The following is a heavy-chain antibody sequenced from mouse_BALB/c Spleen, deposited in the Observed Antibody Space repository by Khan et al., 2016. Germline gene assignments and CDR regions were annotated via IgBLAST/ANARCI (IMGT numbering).Heavy chain of an antibody. CDR1: GFTFNTYA. CDR2: IRSKSNNYAT. CDR3: VRQRLLTPYWYFDV. J-gene: IGHJ1*01. V-gene: IGHV10-1*02. Sequence: EVQLVESGGGLVQPKGSLKLSCAASGFTFNTYAMNWVRQAPGKGLEWVARIRSKSNNYATYYADSVKDRFTISRDDSQSMLYLQMNNLKSEDTAMDYGVRQRLLTPYWYFDVWGAGTTVTVSS. D-gene: IGHD2-3*01.